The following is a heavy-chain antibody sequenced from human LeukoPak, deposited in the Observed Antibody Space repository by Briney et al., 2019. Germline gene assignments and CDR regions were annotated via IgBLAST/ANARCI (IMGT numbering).Heavy chain of an antibody. CDR1: GGSISSSSYY. V-gene: IGHV4-39*07. CDR3: ARDETIGVGATDY. CDR2: IYYSGST. D-gene: IGHD1-26*01. J-gene: IGHJ4*02. Sequence: SETLSLTCTVSGGSISSSSYYWGWIRQPPGKGLEWIGSIYYSGSTYYNPSLKSRVTISVDRSKNQFSLKLSSVTAAETAVYYCARDETIGVGATDYWGQGTLVTVSS.